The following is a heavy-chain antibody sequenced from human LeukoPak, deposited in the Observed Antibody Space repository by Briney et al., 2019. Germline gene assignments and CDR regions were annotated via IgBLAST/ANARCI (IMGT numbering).Heavy chain of an antibody. V-gene: IGHV3-66*01. CDR3: AREGPYYFDY. J-gene: IGHJ4*02. Sequence: GGSLRLSCAASGFTVSSNYMSWVRQAPGKGLEWVSVIYSGGSTYYADSVKGRFTISRDNSKNTLYLQMDSPRAEDTAVYYCAREGPYYFDYWGQGTLVTVSS. CDR1: GFTVSSNY. CDR2: IYSGGST.